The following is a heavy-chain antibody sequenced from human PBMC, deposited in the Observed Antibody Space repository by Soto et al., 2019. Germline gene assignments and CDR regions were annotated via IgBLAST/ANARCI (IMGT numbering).Heavy chain of an antibody. D-gene: IGHD6-6*01. CDR2: INHSGST. CDR1: GGSFSGYY. Sequence: PSETLSLTCAVYGGSFSGYYWSWIRRPPGKGLEWIGEINHSGSTNYNPSLKSRVTISVDTSKNQFSLKLSSVTAADTAVYYCARVVGFVAAPPTYYYGMDVWGQGTTVTVSS. J-gene: IGHJ6*02. V-gene: IGHV4-34*01. CDR3: ARVVGFVAAPPTYYYGMDV.